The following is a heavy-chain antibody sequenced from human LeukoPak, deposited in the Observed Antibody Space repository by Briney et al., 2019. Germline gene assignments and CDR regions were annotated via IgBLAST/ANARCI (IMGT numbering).Heavy chain of an antibody. CDR3: ARDPGVTSYYMDV. J-gene: IGHJ6*03. CDR1: HYTFTSYG. CDR2: ISPYSGNT. Sequence: GASVKVSCKASHYTFTSYGISWVRQAPGQGLEWVGRISPYSGNTNSAQKLQGRVTMTTDTSTSTAYMELRSLRSDDTAVYYCARDPGVTSYYMDVWGKGTTVTVSS. V-gene: IGHV1-18*01. D-gene: IGHD2-21*02.